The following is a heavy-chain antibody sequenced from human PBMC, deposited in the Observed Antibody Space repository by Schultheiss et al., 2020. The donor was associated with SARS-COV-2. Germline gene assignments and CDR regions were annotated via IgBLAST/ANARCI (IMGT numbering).Heavy chain of an antibody. CDR2: ISSSGSTI. CDR1: RFTVSSYS. V-gene: IGHV3-48*04. CDR3: AKVMTLQSRAFDY. Sequence: GGSLRLSCAASRFTVSSYSMNWVRQAPGKGLEWVSYISSSGSTIYYADSVKGRFSISRDNAKNSLYLQMSSLRAEDTAVYYCAKVMTLQSRAFDYWGQGTLVTVSS. D-gene: IGHD4-11*01. J-gene: IGHJ4*02.